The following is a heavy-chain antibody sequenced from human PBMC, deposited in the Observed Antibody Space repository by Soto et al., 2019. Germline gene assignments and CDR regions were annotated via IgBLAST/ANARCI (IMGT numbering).Heavy chain of an antibody. CDR3: ARDSNYYDSSGYFTMSYYYYGMDV. CDR1: GFTFSSYG. D-gene: IGHD3-22*01. Sequence: GGSLRLSCAASGFTFSSYGMHWVRQAPGKGLERVAVIWYDGSNKYYADSVKGRFTISRDNSKNTLYLQMNSLRAEDAAVYYCARDSNYYDSSGYFTMSYYYYGMDVWGQGTTVTVSS. J-gene: IGHJ6*02. V-gene: IGHV3-33*01. CDR2: IWYDGSNK.